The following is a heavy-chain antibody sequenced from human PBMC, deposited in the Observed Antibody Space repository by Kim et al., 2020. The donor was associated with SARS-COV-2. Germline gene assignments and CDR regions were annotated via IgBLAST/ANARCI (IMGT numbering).Heavy chain of an antibody. J-gene: IGHJ6*02. CDR3: ARDIGGFWSGFDYHYAMDV. CDR2: ISSNGAST. CDR1: GFTFRSYA. V-gene: IGHV3-64*01. D-gene: IGHD3-3*01. Sequence: GGSLRLSCAASGFTFRSYAMHWVRQAPGKGLEYVSVISSNGASTYYANSVKGRFTISRDNSKNTLYLQMGSLRAEDMAVYYCARDIGGFWSGFDYHYAMDVWGRETAVSVSS.